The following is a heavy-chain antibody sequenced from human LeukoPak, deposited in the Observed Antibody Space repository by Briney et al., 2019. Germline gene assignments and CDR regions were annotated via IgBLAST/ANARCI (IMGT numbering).Heavy chain of an antibody. J-gene: IGHJ5*02. V-gene: IGHV1-2*06. D-gene: IGHD2-2*01. CDR2: INPNSGGT. CDR3: ARNVYCSSTSCYAWFDP. Sequence: ASVKVSCKASGYTFTGYYMHWVRQAPGQGLERMGRINPNSGGTNYAQKFQGRVTMTRDTSISTAYMELSRLRSDDTAVYYCARNVYCSSTSCYAWFDPWGQGTLVTVS. CDR1: GYTFTGYY.